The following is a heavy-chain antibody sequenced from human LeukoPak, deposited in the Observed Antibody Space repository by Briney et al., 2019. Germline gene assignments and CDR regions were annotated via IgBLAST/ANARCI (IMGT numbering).Heavy chain of an antibody. V-gene: IGHV3-7*03. D-gene: IGHD1-26*01. CDR1: GFTFSTFG. CDR2: IKQDGSEK. CDR3: ASPKTPSGSYGDFDY. J-gene: IGHJ4*02. Sequence: GGSLRLSCAASGFTFSTFGINWVRQAPGKGLEWVANIKQDGSEKYYVDSVKGRFTISRDNAKNSLYLQMNSLRAEDTAVYYCASPKTPSGSYGDFDYWGQGTLVTVSS.